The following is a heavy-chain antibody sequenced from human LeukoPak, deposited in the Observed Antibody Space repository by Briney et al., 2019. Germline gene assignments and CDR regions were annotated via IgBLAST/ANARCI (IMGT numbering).Heavy chain of an antibody. D-gene: IGHD5-18*01. J-gene: IGHJ6*02. CDR1: GFTFSSYA. CDR2: ISGSGGST. Sequence: PGGSLRLSCAASGFTFSSYAMSWVRQAPGKGLEWVSAISGSGGSTYYADFVKGRFTISRDNSKNTLYLQMNSLRAEDTAVYYCAKDRGYSYGYETDYYYYVMDVWGQGTPVTVSS. V-gene: IGHV3-23*01. CDR3: AKDRGYSYGYETDYYYYVMDV.